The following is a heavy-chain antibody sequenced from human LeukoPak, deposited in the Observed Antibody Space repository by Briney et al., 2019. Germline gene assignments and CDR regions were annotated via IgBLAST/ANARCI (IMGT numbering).Heavy chain of an antibody. V-gene: IGHV1-46*01. D-gene: IGHD6-19*01. CDR2: INPSGGST. Sequence: ASVKVSCKVSGYTVTELSMHWVRQAPGQGLEWMGIINPSGGSTSYAQKFQGRVTMTRDMSTSTVYMELSSLRSEDTAVYYCASSSGWYFDYWGQGTLVTVSS. CDR1: GYTVTELS. J-gene: IGHJ4*02. CDR3: ASSSGWYFDY.